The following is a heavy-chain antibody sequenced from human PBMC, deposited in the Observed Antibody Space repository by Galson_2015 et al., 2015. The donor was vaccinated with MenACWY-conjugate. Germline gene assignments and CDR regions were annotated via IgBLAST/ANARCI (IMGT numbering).Heavy chain of an antibody. J-gene: IGHJ5*02. CDR1: GFTFSTAW. Sequence: SLRLSCAASGFTFSTAWMTWVRQAPGQGLEWVGRIHRTSNAGTTYYAAPVKGRFTIRRDDSRNTVYLQMNSLKTEDAAVYYCVGHELGDGRNGNPWGQGTLFTVSS. D-gene: IGHD5-24*01. CDR2: IHRTSNAGTT. V-gene: IGHV3-15*01. CDR3: VGHELGDGRNGNP.